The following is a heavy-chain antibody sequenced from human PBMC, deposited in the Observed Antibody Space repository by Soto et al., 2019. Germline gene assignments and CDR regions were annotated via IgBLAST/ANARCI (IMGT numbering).Heavy chain of an antibody. CDR3: VGMGMVGGHSEFDL. D-gene: IGHD2-15*01. CDR1: SGTIGSSNC. CDR2: INQSGSP. J-gene: IGHJ5*02. Sequence: QVQLQESGPGMVKPSGTLSLTCAVSSGTIGSSNCWTWVRQPPGKGLEWIGEINQSGSPNYNPSLRSRVTISVDKSQSQFFLKLGPVSAARSAIYYNVGMGMVGGHSEFDLWAQETLVTFSS. V-gene: IGHV4-4*02.